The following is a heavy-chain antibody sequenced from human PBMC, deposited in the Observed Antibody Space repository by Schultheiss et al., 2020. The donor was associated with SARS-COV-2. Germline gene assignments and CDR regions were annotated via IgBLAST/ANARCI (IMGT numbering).Heavy chain of an antibody. J-gene: IGHJ4*02. CDR2: INHSGST. Sequence: SETLSLTCAVYGGSFSGYYWSWIRQPPGKGLEWIGEINHSGSTNYNPALKSRVTISVDTSKNQFSLKVNSVTAADTAVYFCAKGPWAEIDFWGQGTLVTVSS. CDR3: AKGPWAEIDF. CDR1: GGSFSGYY. D-gene: IGHD1-26*01. V-gene: IGHV4-34*01.